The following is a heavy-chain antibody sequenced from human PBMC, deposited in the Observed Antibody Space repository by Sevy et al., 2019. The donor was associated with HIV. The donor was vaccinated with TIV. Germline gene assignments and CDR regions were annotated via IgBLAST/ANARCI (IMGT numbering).Heavy chain of an antibody. V-gene: IGHV3-15*01. CDR2: IKSKADGGTT. Sequence: GGSLRLSCAASGFSLNNAWMSWVRQAPGKGLEWVGRIKSKADGGTTDYAAPVKGRFTISRDDSKNTLYLQMNSLKTEDTAIYYCTTITNSCSTSPREFDYWGQGSLVTVSS. CDR1: GFSLNNAW. D-gene: IGHD2-2*01. J-gene: IGHJ4*02. CDR3: TTITNSCSTSPREFDY.